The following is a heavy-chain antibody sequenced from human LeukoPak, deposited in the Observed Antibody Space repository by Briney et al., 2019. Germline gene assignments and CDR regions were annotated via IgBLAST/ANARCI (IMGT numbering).Heavy chain of an antibody. J-gene: IGHJ3*02. D-gene: IGHD4-23*01. CDR2: ISSSSSYI. CDR1: GFTFSSYS. Sequence: GGSLRLSCAASGFTFSSYSMNWVRQAPGKGLEWVSSISSSSSYIYYADSVKGRFTISRDNSKNTLYLQMNSLRAEDTAVYYCARYLRTPDVAFDIWGQGTMVTVSS. CDR3: ARYLRTPDVAFDI. V-gene: IGHV3-21*01.